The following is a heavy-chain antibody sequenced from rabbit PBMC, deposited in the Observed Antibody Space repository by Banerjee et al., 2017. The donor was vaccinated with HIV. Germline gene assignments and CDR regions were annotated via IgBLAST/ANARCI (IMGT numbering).Heavy chain of an antibody. D-gene: IGHD4-1*01. Sequence: QEQLEESGGDLVKPEGSLTLSCKASGFDFSSYWMSWVRQAPGKGLEWIGCINTGSSGSTYYASWAKGRFSISRSTSLNTVTLQMTSLTAADTATYFCARDLAGVIGWNFNLWGQGTLVTVS. J-gene: IGHJ4*01. CDR1: GFDFSSYW. V-gene: IGHV1S45*01. CDR3: ARDLAGVIGWNFNL. CDR2: INTGSSGST.